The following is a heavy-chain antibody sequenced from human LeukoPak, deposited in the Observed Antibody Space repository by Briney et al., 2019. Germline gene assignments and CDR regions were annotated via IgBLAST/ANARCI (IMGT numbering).Heavy chain of an antibody. CDR2: INHSGST. D-gene: IGHD3-10*01. Sequence: SETLSLTCTVSGGSISSYYWSWIRQPPGKGLEWIGEINHSGSTNYNPSLKSRLTISVDTSKNHFSLKLSSVTAADTAVYYCARGKLWPISFDYWGQGTLVAVSS. CDR1: GGSISSYY. CDR3: ARGKLWPISFDY. V-gene: IGHV4-34*01. J-gene: IGHJ4*02.